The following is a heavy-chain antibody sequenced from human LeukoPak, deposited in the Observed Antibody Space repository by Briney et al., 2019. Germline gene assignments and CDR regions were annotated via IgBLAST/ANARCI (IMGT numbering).Heavy chain of an antibody. D-gene: IGHD1-26*01. Sequence: PGGSLRLSCVASGFTFTTYAMIWVCQPPGKGLEWVSAVSDGGGNTYYADSVKGRFAISRDNSKNTVYLQMNSLRAEDTALYFCAKEGDNSGHPRGRLDYWGQGALVTVSS. CDR2: VSDGGGNT. J-gene: IGHJ4*02. CDR3: AKEGDNSGHPRGRLDY. V-gene: IGHV3-23*01. CDR1: GFTFTTYA.